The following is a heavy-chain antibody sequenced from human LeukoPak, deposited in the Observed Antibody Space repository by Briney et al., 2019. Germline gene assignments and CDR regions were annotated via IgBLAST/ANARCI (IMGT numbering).Heavy chain of an antibody. V-gene: IGHV4-61*01. CDR3: ARENGDYALDY. CDR1: GGSISSVNDY. D-gene: IGHD4-17*01. Sequence: SETLSLTCTVSGGSISSVNDYWNWIRQPPGKGLEWVGSIHHSGSSKYNSSLNNRVTISLDKSKNQFSLSLTSVTVADTAVYYCARENGDYALDYWGQGTLVTVSS. CDR2: IHHSGSS. J-gene: IGHJ4*02.